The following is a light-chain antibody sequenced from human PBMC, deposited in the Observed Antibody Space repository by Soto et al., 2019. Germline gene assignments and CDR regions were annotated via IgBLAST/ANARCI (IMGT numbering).Light chain of an antibody. CDR2: SAS. CDR3: QQSFRPHIT. CDR1: QSIGNY. J-gene: IGKJ5*01. Sequence: DIQMTQSPVSLSASVGDRVTITCRASQSIGNYLNWYQQKPGEVPKLLIYSASSLQSGVPSRFSGSASGTDFTLSISNLQPEDFATYYCQQSFRPHITFGQGTRLEMK. V-gene: IGKV1-39*01.